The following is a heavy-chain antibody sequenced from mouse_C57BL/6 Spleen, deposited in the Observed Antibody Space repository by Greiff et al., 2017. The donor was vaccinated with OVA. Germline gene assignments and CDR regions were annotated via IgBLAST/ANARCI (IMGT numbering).Heavy chain of an antibody. CDR1: GYTFTSYW. J-gene: IGHJ2*01. CDR2: IDPSDSYT. D-gene: IGHD2-4*01. CDR3: ASVIYYDYDPNWDRDY. Sequence: QVQLQQPGAELVRPGTSVKLSCKASGYTFTSYWMHWVKQRPGQGLEWIGVIDPSDSYTNYNQKFKGKATLTVDTSSSTAYMQLSSLTSEDSAVYYCASVIYYDYDPNWDRDYWGQGTTLTVSS. V-gene: IGHV1-59*01.